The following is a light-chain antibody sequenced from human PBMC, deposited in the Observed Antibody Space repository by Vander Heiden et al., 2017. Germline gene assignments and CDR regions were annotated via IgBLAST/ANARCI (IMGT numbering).Light chain of an antibody. Sequence: DTEMTQSPSTLPASVAGTVTITCRASQSISSWLAWYQQKPGKAPKLLIYDASSLASGVPSRFSGSGSGTDFTLTISSLQPDDFATYYCQQHNSYSGTFGQGTKVEIK. CDR1: QSISSW. CDR2: DAS. J-gene: IGKJ1*01. V-gene: IGKV1-5*01. CDR3: QQHNSYSGT.